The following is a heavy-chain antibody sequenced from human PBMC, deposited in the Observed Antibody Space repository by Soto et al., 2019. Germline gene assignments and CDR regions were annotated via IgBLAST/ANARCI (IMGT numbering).Heavy chain of an antibody. V-gene: IGHV4-31*03. D-gene: IGHD3-3*02. CDR1: GGSINSGGYY. Sequence: QVQLQESGPGLVKPSQTLSLTCTVSGGSINSGGYYWTWVRQHPGKGLELIGYISYSGDTYYHPSLKSRLTISIDTSKNQFSLNLSSVTAADTAVYYCARGRRWVLGDHWGQGTLVTVSS. J-gene: IGHJ4*02. CDR2: ISYSGDT. CDR3: ARGRRWVLGDH.